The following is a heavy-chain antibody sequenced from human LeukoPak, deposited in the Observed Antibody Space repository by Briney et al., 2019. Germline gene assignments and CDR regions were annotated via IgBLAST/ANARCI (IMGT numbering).Heavy chain of an antibody. CDR3: AKLSGLLPYYYDSSGSDY. J-gene: IGHJ4*02. Sequence: GGSLRLSCAASGFTFSSYAMSWVRQAPGKGLEWVSAISGSGGSTYYADSVKGRFTISRDNSKNTLYLRMNSLRAEDTAVYYCAKLSGLLPYYYDSSGSDYWGQGTLVTVSS. D-gene: IGHD3-22*01. CDR1: GFTFSSYA. CDR2: ISGSGGST. V-gene: IGHV3-23*01.